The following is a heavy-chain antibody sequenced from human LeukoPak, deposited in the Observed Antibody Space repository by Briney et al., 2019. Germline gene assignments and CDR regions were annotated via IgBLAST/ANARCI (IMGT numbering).Heavy chain of an antibody. V-gene: IGHV3-74*01. Sequence: PGGSLRLSCAASGFTFSSYWMHWVRQAPGKGLVWVSRVNSDGSSTSYADSVKGRFTISRDNAKNTLYLEMKSLRAEDTAVYYCARGLSTTGTTDYYYGMDVWGQGTTVTVSS. D-gene: IGHD1-1*01. J-gene: IGHJ6*02. CDR2: VNSDGSST. CDR1: GFTFSSYW. CDR3: ARGLSTTGTTDYYYGMDV.